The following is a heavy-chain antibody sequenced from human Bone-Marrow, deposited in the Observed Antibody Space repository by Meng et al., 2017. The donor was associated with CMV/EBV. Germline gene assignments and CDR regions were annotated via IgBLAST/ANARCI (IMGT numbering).Heavy chain of an antibody. J-gene: IGHJ5*02. Sequence: SETLSLTCTVSGGSISSGDYYWSWIRQPPGKGLEWIGYIYYSGSTYYNPSLKSRVIMSADTSKHQLSLRLSSVTAADTAVYYCARVLIPPTITNLVCFDPRGQGTLVTVSS. CDR2: IYYSGST. CDR3: ARVLIPPTITNLVCFDP. D-gene: IGHD1-14*01. V-gene: IGHV4-30-4*08. CDR1: GGSISSGDYY.